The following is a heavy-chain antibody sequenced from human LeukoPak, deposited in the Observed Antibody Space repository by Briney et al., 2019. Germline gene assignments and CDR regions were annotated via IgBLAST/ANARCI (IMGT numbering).Heavy chain of an antibody. CDR3: AINYESGSFFDY. V-gene: IGHV1-2*02. Sequence: ASVKVSCKASGYTFTGYYMHWVRQAPGQRLEWMGWINPNSGGTNYAQKFQGSVTMTRDTSISTAYMELSRLTSDDTAVYYCAINYESGSFFDYWGQGTLVTVSS. D-gene: IGHD3-10*01. CDR2: INPNSGGT. J-gene: IGHJ4*02. CDR1: GYTFTGYY.